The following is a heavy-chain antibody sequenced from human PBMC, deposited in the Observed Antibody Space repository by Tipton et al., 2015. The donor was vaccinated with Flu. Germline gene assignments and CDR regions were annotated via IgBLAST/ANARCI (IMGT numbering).Heavy chain of an antibody. CDR3: ARHNYYGSGSYYNIGWFDP. J-gene: IGHJ5*02. CDR2: ISAYNGNT. Sequence: QLVQSGAEVKKPGASVKVSCKASGYTFTSYGISWVRQAPGQGPEWMGWISAYNGNTNYAQKLQGRVTMTTDTSTSTAYMELRNLRSDDTAVYYCARHNYYGSGSYYNIGWFDPWGQGTLVTVSS. V-gene: IGHV1-18*01. D-gene: IGHD3-10*01. CDR1: GYTFTSYG.